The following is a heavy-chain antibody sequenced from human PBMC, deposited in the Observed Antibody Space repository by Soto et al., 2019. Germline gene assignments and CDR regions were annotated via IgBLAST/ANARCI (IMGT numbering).Heavy chain of an antibody. D-gene: IGHD3-3*01. CDR2: IVVGSGNT. CDR3: AAAQGSNDFWSGSYYYYGMDV. V-gene: IGHV1-58*01. Sequence: SVKVSCKASGFTFTSSAVQWVRQARGQRLEWIGWIVVGSGNTNYAQKFQERVTITRDMSTSTAYMELSSLRSEDTAVYYCAAAQGSNDFWSGSYYYYGMDVWGQGTTVTVSS. J-gene: IGHJ6*02. CDR1: GFTFTSSA.